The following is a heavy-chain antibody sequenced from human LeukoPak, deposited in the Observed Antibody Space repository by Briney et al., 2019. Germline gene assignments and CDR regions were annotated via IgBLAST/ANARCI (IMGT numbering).Heavy chain of an antibody. D-gene: IGHD5-18*01. J-gene: IGHJ6*02. CDR1: GFTFSTYT. CDR3: ASERRNTPMDV. CDR2: ISPSSSSI. Sequence: PGGSLRLSCEASGFTFSTYTMNWVRQAPGKGLEWVSFISPSSSSIYYADSVKGRFTVSRDNAKNSLYLQMNSLRAEDTALYYCASERRNTPMDVWGQGTTVTVSS. V-gene: IGHV3-21*01.